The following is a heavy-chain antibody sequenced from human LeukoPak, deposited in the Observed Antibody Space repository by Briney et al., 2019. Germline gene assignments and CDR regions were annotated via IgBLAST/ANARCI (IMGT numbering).Heavy chain of an antibody. CDR1: GYTFTSYD. D-gene: IGHD3-22*01. J-gene: IGHJ4*02. Sequence: ASVKVSCKASGYTFTSYDINLVRQATGQGLEWMGWMNPNSGNTGYAQKFQGRVTMTRNTSISTAYMELSSLRSEDTAVYYCARGRQDYYDSSGSTEGFDYWGQGTLVTVSS. CDR2: MNPNSGNT. V-gene: IGHV1-8*01. CDR3: ARGRQDYYDSSGSTEGFDY.